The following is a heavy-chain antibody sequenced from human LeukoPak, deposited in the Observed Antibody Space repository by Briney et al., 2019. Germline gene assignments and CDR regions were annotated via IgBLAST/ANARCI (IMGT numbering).Heavy chain of an antibody. D-gene: IGHD2-15*01. Sequence: GGSLRLSCAASGFAFSSFAMSWVRQAPGKGLEWVSVISNTGGTTYYAHSVKGRFTISRDNSKNMLYLQMNSLRAEDTAVYYCANSNGASCYSVTGYWGQGTLVTVSS. CDR3: ANSNGASCYSVTGY. V-gene: IGHV3-23*01. CDR2: ISNTGGTT. J-gene: IGHJ4*02. CDR1: GFAFSSFA.